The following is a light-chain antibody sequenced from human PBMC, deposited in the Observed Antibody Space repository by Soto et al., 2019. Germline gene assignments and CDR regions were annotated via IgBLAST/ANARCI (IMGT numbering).Light chain of an antibody. CDR3: MQGEQIPYT. CDR2: LGS. Sequence: IVMSQSPLSLSVTPGEPASISFRSSQIPLRSNGYNYLNWYLQKPGQSPHLLIYLGSNRASGVPDRFSGSGSGADFTLKISRVEAEDVGVYYCMQGEQIPYTFGPGTKVDIK. V-gene: IGKV2-28*01. CDR1: QIPLRSNGYNY. J-gene: IGKJ3*01.